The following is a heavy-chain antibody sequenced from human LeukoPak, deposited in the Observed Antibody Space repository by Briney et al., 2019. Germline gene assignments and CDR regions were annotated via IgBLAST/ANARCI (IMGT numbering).Heavy chain of an antibody. D-gene: IGHD2-2*01. CDR2: IYLGDSNI. V-gene: IGHV5-51*04. Sequence: GESLKISCKGSGYTFTNYWIGWMRQMPGKGLEWMGIIYLGDSNIRYSPSFQGQVTISVDKPISTAYLQWSSLKASDTAMYYCARRPYCSSTICYGGDYFDYWGQGTLVTVSS. J-gene: IGHJ4*02. CDR1: GYTFTNYW. CDR3: ARRPYCSSTICYGGDYFDY.